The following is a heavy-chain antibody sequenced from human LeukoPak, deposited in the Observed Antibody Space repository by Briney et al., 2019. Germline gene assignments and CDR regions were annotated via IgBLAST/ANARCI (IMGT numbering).Heavy chain of an antibody. CDR2: INRSHSTT. CDR3: ARAHGAGRSCWFDP. J-gene: IGHJ5*02. D-gene: IGHD3-10*01. Sequence: PGGSLRLSYAASGFTFSDYYMSWLRQAPGKGLEWVSYINRSHSTTYYADSAKGRFTISSDNAKNSLYLQMNRLRAEDTAVYYWARAHGAGRSCWFDPWGQGTLVTV. V-gene: IGHV3-11*01. CDR1: GFTFSDYY.